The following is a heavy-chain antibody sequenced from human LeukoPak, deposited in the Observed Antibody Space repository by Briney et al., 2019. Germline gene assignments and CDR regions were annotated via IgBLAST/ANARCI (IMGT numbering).Heavy chain of an antibody. Sequence: PSETLSLTCTVSGGSISSYYWSWIRQPPGKGLEWIGHIYYSGSTNYNPSLTSRVTISVDTSKNKSPLMLSSMTAADTAVYYCARGLKPYYYYMDVWGKGTTVSISS. CDR1: GGSISSYY. D-gene: IGHD1-14*01. J-gene: IGHJ6*03. CDR2: IYYSGST. CDR3: ARGLKPYYYYMDV. V-gene: IGHV4-59*01.